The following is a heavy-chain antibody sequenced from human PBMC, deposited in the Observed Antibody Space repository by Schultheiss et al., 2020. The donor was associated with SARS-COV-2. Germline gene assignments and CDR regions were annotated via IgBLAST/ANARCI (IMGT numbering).Heavy chain of an antibody. Sequence: GGSLRLSCAASGFTFSSYSMNWVRQAPGKGLEWVSSISSSSSYIYYADSVKGRFTISRDNAKNSLYLQMNSLRAEDTAVYYCARDETHYDILTGYYRGRSFDYWGQGTLVTVSS. V-gene: IGHV3-21*01. CDR1: GFTFSSYS. CDR3: ARDETHYDILTGYYRGRSFDY. CDR2: ISSSSSYI. J-gene: IGHJ4*02. D-gene: IGHD3-9*01.